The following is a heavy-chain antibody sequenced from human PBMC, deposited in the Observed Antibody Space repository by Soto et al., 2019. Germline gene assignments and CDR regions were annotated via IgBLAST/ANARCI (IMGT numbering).Heavy chain of an antibody. J-gene: IGHJ4*02. CDR3: ASITLL. CDR1: GGTISSWY. Sequence: SETLSLTCTVSGGTISSWYWSWIRQPPGKGLEWIGYIYYSGSTNCNPSLKSRVTISLDTSKNQFSLELRSVTDADTAVYYCASITLLWGQGTLVTVSS. V-gene: IGHV4-59*03. CDR2: IYYSGST.